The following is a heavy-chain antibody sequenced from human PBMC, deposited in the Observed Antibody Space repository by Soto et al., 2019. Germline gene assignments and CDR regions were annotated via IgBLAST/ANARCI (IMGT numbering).Heavy chain of an antibody. CDR2: INAGNGNT. D-gene: IGHD6-13*01. J-gene: IGHJ6*04. Sequence: GASVKVSCKASGYTFTSYAMHWVRQAPGQRLEWMGWINAGNGNTKYSQKFQGRVTITRDTSASTAYMELSSLRSEDTAVYYCARVLWGGYSSRNMDVWGKGTTVTVS. CDR3: ARVLWGGYSSRNMDV. V-gene: IGHV1-3*01. CDR1: GYTFTSYA.